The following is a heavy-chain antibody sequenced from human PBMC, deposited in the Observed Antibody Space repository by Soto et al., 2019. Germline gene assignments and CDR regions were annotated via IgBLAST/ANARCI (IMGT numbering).Heavy chain of an antibody. V-gene: IGHV6-1*01. J-gene: IGHJ5*02. CDR1: GDSVSSNTAS. CDR3: AKGDNLGPKTGYAFDP. D-gene: IGHD5-12*01. CDR2: TYFRSKWYN. Sequence: QVQLQQSGPGLVKPSQTLSLTCAISGDSVSSNTASWNWIRQSPSRGLERLGRTYFRSKWYNDYAVSVKSRIIINPDTSNNQFSLQLNSVTPEDTAVYFCAKGDNLGPKTGYAFDPWGQGIMVTVSS.